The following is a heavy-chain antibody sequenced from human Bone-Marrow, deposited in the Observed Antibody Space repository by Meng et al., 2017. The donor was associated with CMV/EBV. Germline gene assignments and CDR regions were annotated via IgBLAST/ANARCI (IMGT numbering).Heavy chain of an antibody. V-gene: IGHV4-38-2*02. CDR3: GRVEQLVSDY. D-gene: IGHD6-6*01. CDR2: IYHSGRT. J-gene: IGHJ4*02. CDR1: GYSISTGYY. Sequence: GSLRLSCTVPGYSISTGYYCAWIRQPPGKGLEWIESIYHSGRTDSNPSLKSRVTMSVDTSKNHFSLKLSSVNAAVTATSFCGRVEQLVSDYWGQGMRVTVSS.